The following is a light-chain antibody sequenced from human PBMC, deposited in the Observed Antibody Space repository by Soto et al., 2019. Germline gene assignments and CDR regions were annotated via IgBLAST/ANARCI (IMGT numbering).Light chain of an antibody. CDR2: DGS. CDR3: QHYDDLPYT. V-gene: IGKV1-33*01. J-gene: IGKJ2*01. Sequence: DIQMTQSPSSLSASVGDRVTIAFQASDDINNYLSWFQQKPGKAPKLLIYDGSKLEAGVPSRFSGSGSGADFMFTITSLQAEDTATYFCQHYDDLPYTFGQGTKLEIK. CDR1: DDINNY.